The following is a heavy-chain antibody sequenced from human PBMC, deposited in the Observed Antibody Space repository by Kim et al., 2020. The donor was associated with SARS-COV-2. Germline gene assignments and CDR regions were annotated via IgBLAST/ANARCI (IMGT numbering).Heavy chain of an antibody. D-gene: IGHD3-16*01. CDR1: GYTFTGYY. CDR2: INPNTGAT. CDR3: ARELDHDTWGRLLDY. J-gene: IGHJ4*02. Sequence: ASVKVSCKASGYTFTGYYIHWVRLAPGQGLEWMGRINPNTGATNYAQNFQGRVTMTMDTSISTAYMDLSGVTSDDTAMYYCARELDHDTWGRLLDYWGQGTLLSVSS. V-gene: IGHV1-2*06.